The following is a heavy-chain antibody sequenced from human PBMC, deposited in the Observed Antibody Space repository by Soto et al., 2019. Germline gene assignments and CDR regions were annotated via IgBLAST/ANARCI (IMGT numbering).Heavy chain of an antibody. V-gene: IGHV1-2*02. J-gene: IGHJ3*02. CDR3: ARXPPPNCGGDCYSDAFDI. CDR2: INPNSGGT. D-gene: IGHD2-21*02. CDR1: GYTFTGYY. Sequence: ASVKVSCKASGYTFTGYYMHWVRQAPGQGLEWMGWINPNSGGTNYAQKFQGRVTMTRDTSISTAYMELSRLRSDDTAVYYCARXPPPNCGGDCYSDAFDIWGQGTMVTVSS.